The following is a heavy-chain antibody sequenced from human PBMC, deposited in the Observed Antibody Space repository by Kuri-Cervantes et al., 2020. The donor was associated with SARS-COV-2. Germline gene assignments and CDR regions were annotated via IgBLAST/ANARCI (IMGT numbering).Heavy chain of an antibody. Sequence: GGSLRLSCTASGFTFGDYAMSWFRQAPGKGLEWVANIKQDGSEKYYVDSVKGRFTISRDNAKNSLYLQMNSLRAEDTAVYYCARLGYCNSSSCNRGDYYYYYMDVWGNGSTVTVSS. CDR1: GFTFGDYA. D-gene: IGHD2-2*03. CDR2: IKQDGSEK. CDR3: ARLGYCNSSSCNRGDYYYYYMDV. J-gene: IGHJ6*03. V-gene: IGHV3-7*01.